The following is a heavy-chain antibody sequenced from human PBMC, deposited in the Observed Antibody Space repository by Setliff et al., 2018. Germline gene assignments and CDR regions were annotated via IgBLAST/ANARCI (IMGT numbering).Heavy chain of an antibody. CDR1: GYTFTSYG. Sequence: SVKVSCKASGYTFTSYGISWVRQAPGQGLEWMGGIIPIFGTANYAQKFQGRVTITADKSTSTAYMELSSLRSEDTAVYYCARARSFNWIDIDYWGQGTLVTVSS. CDR3: ARARSFNWIDIDY. J-gene: IGHJ4*02. V-gene: IGHV1-69*06. CDR2: IIPIFGTA. D-gene: IGHD1-20*01.